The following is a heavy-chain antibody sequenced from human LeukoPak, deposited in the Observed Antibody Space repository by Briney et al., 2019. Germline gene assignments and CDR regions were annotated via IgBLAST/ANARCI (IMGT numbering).Heavy chain of an antibody. CDR3: ARDPYYYDSSGYSP. D-gene: IGHD3-22*01. V-gene: IGHV3-30*03. Sequence: GGSLRLSCAASGFTFGSYGMHWVRQAPGKGLEWVAVISYDGSNKYYADSVKGRFTISRDNSKNTLYLQMKSLRAEDTAVYYCARDPYYYDSSGYSPWGQGTLVTVSS. J-gene: IGHJ4*02. CDR2: ISYDGSNK. CDR1: GFTFGSYG.